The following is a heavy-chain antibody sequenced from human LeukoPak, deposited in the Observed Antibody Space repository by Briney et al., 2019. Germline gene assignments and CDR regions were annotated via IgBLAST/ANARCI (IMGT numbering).Heavy chain of an antibody. CDR2: INHSGST. CDR3: VIGFRLDS. CDR1: GGSFSGYY. J-gene: IGHJ4*02. V-gene: IGHV4-34*01. Sequence: SETLSLTCAVYGGSFSGYYWSWIRQPPGKGLEWIGEINHSGSTNYNPSLKSRVTISVDTSKNQFSLKLSSVTAADTAVYYCVIGFRLDSWGQGTLVTVSS. D-gene: IGHD2-21*01.